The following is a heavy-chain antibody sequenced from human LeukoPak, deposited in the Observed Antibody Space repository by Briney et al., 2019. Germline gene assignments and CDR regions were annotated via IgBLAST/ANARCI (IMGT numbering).Heavy chain of an antibody. V-gene: IGHV3-21*01. CDR3: ARDLGSSSGY. D-gene: IGHD6-6*01. Sequence: GGSLRLSCAASGFTFSDYNMNWVGQAPGKGLEWVSIIRSRTSYIFYADSVKGRFTISRDNAKNSLYLQMNSLRDEDTAVYYCARDLGSSSGYWGQGTLVTVSS. J-gene: IGHJ4*02. CDR2: IRSRTSYI. CDR1: GFTFSDYN.